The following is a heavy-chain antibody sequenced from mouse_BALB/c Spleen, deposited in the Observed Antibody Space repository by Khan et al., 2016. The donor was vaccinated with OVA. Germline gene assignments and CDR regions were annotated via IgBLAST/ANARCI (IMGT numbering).Heavy chain of an antibody. CDR1: GYSFTGYF. V-gene: IGHV1-20*02. D-gene: IGHD3-3*01. CDR2: ITPHIGET. J-gene: IGHJ2*01. CDR3: TRIDRRDFDY. Sequence: EVQLMESGPELVRPGASVKISCKASGYSFTGYFMNWVMQSHGKSLEWIGRITPHIGETFYNQRFKDKATLTVDEYCNTAHMDLRSLASEDSAVDYWTRIDRRDFDYWGQGTTLTVSS.